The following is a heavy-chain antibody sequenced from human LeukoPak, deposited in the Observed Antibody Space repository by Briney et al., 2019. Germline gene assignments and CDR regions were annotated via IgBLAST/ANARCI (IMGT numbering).Heavy chain of an antibody. CDR3: ARQISGGYYYYNLDV. V-gene: IGHV4-59*08. CDR2: IYYSGST. Sequence: SETLSLTCTVSGGSISSYYWSWIRQPPGKGLEWIGYIYYSGSTNYNPSLKSRVTMSVDTSKNQFSLKLSSVTAADTAVYYCARQISGGYYYYNLDVWGQGTTVTVSS. J-gene: IGHJ6*02. D-gene: IGHD3-10*01. CDR1: GGSISSYY.